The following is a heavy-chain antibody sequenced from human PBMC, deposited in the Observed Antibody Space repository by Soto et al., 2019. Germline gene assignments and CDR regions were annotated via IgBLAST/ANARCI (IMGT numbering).Heavy chain of an antibody. J-gene: IGHJ6*03. Sequence: HPGGSLRLSCAASGFTFSSYGMHGVRQAPGKGLEWVAVISYDGSNKYYADSVKGRFTISRDNSKNTLYLQMNSLRAEDTAVYYCAKDRGQQLVGYYYYYMDVWGKGTTVTVSS. D-gene: IGHD6-13*01. CDR2: ISYDGSNK. CDR1: GFTFSSYG. V-gene: IGHV3-30*18. CDR3: AKDRGQQLVGYYYYYMDV.